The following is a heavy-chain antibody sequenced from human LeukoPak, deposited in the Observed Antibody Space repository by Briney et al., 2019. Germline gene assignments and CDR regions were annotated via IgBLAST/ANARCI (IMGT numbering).Heavy chain of an antibody. CDR1: SGSINSYY. Sequence: SETLSLTCTVSSGSINSYYWSWVRQPPGKGLEWIGRIYTTGATQYNPSLKSRVTMSVDTTTNQFSLNLRSMTAADTAVYYCGRQGYTASYFLDYWSQGTLVAVS. V-gene: IGHV4-4*07. D-gene: IGHD1-26*01. J-gene: IGHJ4*02. CDR2: IYTTGAT. CDR3: GRQGYTASYFLDY.